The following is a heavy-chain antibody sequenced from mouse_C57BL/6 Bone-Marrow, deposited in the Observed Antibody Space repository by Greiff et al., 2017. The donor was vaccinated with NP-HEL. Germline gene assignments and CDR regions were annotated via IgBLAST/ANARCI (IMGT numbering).Heavy chain of an antibody. J-gene: IGHJ2*01. V-gene: IGHV1-52*01. CDR3: ARERNGYFPFDY. D-gene: IGHD2-3*01. Sequence: QVHVKQPGAELVRPGSSVKLSCKASGYTFTSYWMHWVKQRPIQGLEWIGNIDPSDSETHYNQKFKDKATLTVDKSSSTAYMQLSSLTSEDSAVYYCARERNGYFPFDYWGQGTTLTVSS. CDR1: GYTFTSYW. CDR2: IDPSDSET.